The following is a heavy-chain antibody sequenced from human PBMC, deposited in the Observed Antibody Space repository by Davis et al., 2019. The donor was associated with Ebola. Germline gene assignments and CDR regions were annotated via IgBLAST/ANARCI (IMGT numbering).Heavy chain of an antibody. V-gene: IGHV3-7*03. Sequence: GGSLRLSCTASGLSIHMFWMTWVRQAPGKGLEWVANIKEDGSEQYYVDSVRGRFPISRDNARNSVFLHMNSLRAEDTAVYYCARDVGVEFDYWGQGALVTVSS. J-gene: IGHJ4*02. D-gene: IGHD3-10*01. CDR1: GLSIHMFW. CDR2: IKEDGSEQ. CDR3: ARDVGVEFDY.